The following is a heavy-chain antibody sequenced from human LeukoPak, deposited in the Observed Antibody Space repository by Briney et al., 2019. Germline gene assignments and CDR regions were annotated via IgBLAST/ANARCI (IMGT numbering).Heavy chain of an antibody. CDR1: GFTFSSYE. Sequence: GGSLRLSCAASGFTFSSYEMNWVRQAPGKGLVWVSRINSDGSSTTYADSVKGRFTISRDNAKNTLYLQMNSLRAEDTAVYYCARDPTVTPNYYYYYGMDVWGQGTTVTVSS. CDR2: INSDGSST. J-gene: IGHJ6*02. CDR3: ARDPTVTPNYYYYYGMDV. V-gene: IGHV3-74*01. D-gene: IGHD4-17*01.